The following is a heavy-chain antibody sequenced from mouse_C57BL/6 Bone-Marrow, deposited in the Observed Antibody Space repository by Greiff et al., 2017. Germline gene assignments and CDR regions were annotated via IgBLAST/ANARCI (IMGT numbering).Heavy chain of an antibody. J-gene: IGHJ4*01. CDR3: AIAYYSNSYYAMDY. CDR1: GYTFTSYW. V-gene: IGHV1-64*01. Sequence: QVQLQQPGAELVKPGASVKLSCKASGYTFTSYWMHWVKQRPGQGLEWIGMIHPNSGSTNYNEKFKSKATLTVDKCSSTAYMQLSSLTSEDSAVYYCAIAYYSNSYYAMDYWGQGTSVTVSS. CDR2: IHPNSGST. D-gene: IGHD2-5*01.